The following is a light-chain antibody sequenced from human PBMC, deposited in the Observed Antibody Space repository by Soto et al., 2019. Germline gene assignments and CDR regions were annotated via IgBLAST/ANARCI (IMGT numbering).Light chain of an antibody. J-gene: IGLJ1*01. V-gene: IGLV1-44*01. Sequence: QSVLTQPPSASGTPGQRVTISCSGSSSNIGSNTVNWYQQLLGTAPKLLIYSNNQRPSGVPDRFSGSKSGTSASLAISGLQSEDEADYYGAAWDDSLNGYVFGTGTKVTVL. CDR3: AAWDDSLNGYV. CDR2: SNN. CDR1: SSNIGSNT.